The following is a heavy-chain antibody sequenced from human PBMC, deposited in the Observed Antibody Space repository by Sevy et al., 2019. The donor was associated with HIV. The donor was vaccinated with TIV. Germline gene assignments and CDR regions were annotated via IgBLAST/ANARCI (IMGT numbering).Heavy chain of an antibody. V-gene: IGHV3-74*01. Sequence: GGSLRLSCAASGFTFSSYWMHLVRQAPGKGLVWVSRINSDGSSTSYADSVKGRFTISRDNAKNTLYLQMNSLRAEDTAVYYCARDSSIVVVVAATGDAFDIWGQGTMVTVSS. J-gene: IGHJ3*02. CDR3: ARDSSIVVVVAATGDAFDI. CDR1: GFTFSSYW. D-gene: IGHD2-15*01. CDR2: INSDGSST.